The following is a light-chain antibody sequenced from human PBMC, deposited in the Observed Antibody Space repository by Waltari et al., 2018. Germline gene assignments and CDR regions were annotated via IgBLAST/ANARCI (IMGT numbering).Light chain of an antibody. CDR2: EVS. CDR3: SSYTSSSTLNVV. CDR1: SSYVGGYNY. V-gene: IGLV2-14*01. Sequence: QSALTQPASVSGSPGQSITISCPGPSSYVGGYNYVSWYQQHPGKAPKLMIYEVSNRPSGVSNRFSGSKSGNTASLTISGLQAEDEADYYCSSYTSSSTLNVVFGGGTKLTVL. J-gene: IGLJ2*01.